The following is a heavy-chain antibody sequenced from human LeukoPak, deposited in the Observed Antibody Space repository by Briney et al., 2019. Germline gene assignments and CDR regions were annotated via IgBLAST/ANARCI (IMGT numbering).Heavy chain of an antibody. Sequence: KPSETLSLTCTVSGGSISSSTYYWGWIRQPPGKGLEWIGSIFYSGTTYYNPSLRSRVTIYVDTYKNQFALKLSSVTAADTAVYYCARHFRQLEATNYWGQGTLVTVSS. CDR3: ARHFRQLEATNY. CDR1: GGSISSSTYY. V-gene: IGHV4-39*01. D-gene: IGHD6-6*01. J-gene: IGHJ4*02. CDR2: IFYSGTT.